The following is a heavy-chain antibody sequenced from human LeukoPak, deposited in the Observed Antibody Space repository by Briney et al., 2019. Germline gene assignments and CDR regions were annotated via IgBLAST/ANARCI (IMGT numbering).Heavy chain of an antibody. CDR3: ARHRWRYPASWFDP. D-gene: IGHD2-15*01. V-gene: IGHV4-59*08. J-gene: IGHJ5*02. CDR2: IYYSGST. Sequence: PSETLSLTCTVSGGSISSYYWSRIRQPPGKGLEWIGYIYYSGSTNYNPSLKSRVTISVDTSKNQFSLKLSSVTAAVTAVYYCARHRWRYPASWFDPWGQGTLVTVSS. CDR1: GGSISSYY.